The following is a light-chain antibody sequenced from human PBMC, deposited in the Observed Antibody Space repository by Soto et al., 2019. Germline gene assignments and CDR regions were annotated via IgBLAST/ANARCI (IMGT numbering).Light chain of an antibody. CDR2: NNN. J-gene: IGLJ3*02. CDR3: NSYTSSRTLV. Sequence: QSVLTQPPSVSGAPGQRVTISCTGSSSNFGAGYDVHWYQQFPGTAPKLLIYNNNNRPSGVPDRFSGSKSGNTASLTISGLQAEDEADYYCNSYTSSRTLVFGGGTKLTVL. CDR1: SSNFGAGYD. V-gene: IGLV1-40*01.